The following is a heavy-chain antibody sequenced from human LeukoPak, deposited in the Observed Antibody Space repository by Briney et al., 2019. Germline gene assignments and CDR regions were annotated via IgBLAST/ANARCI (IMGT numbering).Heavy chain of an antibody. CDR2: TYYRGST. V-gene: IGHV4-39*01. J-gene: IGHJ4*02. Sequence: SETLSLTCTVSGGSISSSRQYWGWIRQPPGKGPEWIGSTYYRGSTFYNPSLKSRVTISVDTSKNQFSLKLSSVTAADTAVYYCARRIFAYGDYYFDYWGQGTLVTVSS. CDR3: ARRIFAYGDYYFDY. D-gene: IGHD4-17*01. CDR1: GGSISSSRQY.